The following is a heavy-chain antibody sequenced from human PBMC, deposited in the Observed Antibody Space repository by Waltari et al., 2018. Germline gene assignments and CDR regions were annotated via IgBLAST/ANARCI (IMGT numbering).Heavy chain of an antibody. CDR1: GFTFSSYA. V-gene: IGHV3-30*01. Sequence: QVQLVASGGGVVQPGRSLRLSCAASGFTFSSYAMHWVRQAPGKGLEWVAVISYDGSNKYYADSVKGRFTISRDNSKNTLYLQMNSLRAEDTAVYYCARARDYYGSGRETFDYWGQGTLVTVSS. CDR2: ISYDGSNK. D-gene: IGHD3-10*01. J-gene: IGHJ4*02. CDR3: ARARDYYGSGRETFDY.